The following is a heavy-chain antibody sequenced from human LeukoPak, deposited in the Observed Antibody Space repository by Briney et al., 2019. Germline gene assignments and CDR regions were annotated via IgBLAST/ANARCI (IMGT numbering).Heavy chain of an antibody. V-gene: IGHV4-39*07. Sequence: SETLSLTCTVSGGSISSSSYYWGWIRQPPGKGLEWIGSIYYSGSTYYNPSLKSRVTISVDTSKNQFSLKLSSVTAADTAVYYCARVGPQQQLGHTYYYYGMDVWGQGTTVTVSS. CDR3: ARVGPQQQLGHTYYYYGMDV. J-gene: IGHJ6*02. CDR2: IYYSGST. D-gene: IGHD6-13*01. CDR1: GGSISSSSYY.